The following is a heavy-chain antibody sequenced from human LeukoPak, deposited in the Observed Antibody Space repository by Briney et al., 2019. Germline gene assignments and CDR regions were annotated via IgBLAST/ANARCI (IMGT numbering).Heavy chain of an antibody. CDR1: GFTFSSYG. D-gene: IGHD2-8*01. V-gene: IGHV3-30*02. Sequence: GGSLRLSCAASGFTFSSYGVHWVRQAPGKGLEWVAFIRYDGSNKYYADSVKGRFTISRDNSKNTLYLQMNSLRAEDTAVYYCAKDIGTNGVCYDYWGQGTLVTVSS. CDR2: IRYDGSNK. CDR3: AKDIGTNGVCYDY. J-gene: IGHJ4*02.